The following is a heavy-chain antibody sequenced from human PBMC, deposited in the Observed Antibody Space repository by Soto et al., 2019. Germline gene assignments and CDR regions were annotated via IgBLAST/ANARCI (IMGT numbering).Heavy chain of an antibody. CDR1: GFSLSTSGVG. Sequence: SGPTLVNPTQTLTLTCTFSGFSLSTSGVGVGWIRQPPGKALEWLALIYWNDDKRYSPSLKSRLTITKDTSKNQVVLTMTNMDPVDTATYYCAHTYYDFWSGYSQSRMDVWGQGTTVTVSS. CDR2: IYWNDDK. J-gene: IGHJ6*02. D-gene: IGHD3-3*01. V-gene: IGHV2-5*01. CDR3: AHTYYDFWSGYSQSRMDV.